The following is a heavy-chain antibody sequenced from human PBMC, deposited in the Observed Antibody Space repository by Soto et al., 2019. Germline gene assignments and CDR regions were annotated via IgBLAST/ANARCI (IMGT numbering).Heavy chain of an antibody. CDR2: INHSGST. V-gene: IGHV4-34*01. D-gene: IGHD3-10*01. CDR1: GGSFSGYY. J-gene: IGHJ5*02. CDR3: ARIRFGTRWFGHNGWFDP. Sequence: PSETLSLTCAVYGGSFSGYYWSWVRQPPGKGLEWIGEINHSGSTNYNPSLKSRVTISVDTSKNQFSLKLSSVTAADTAVYCCARIRFGTRWFGHNGWFDPWGQGTLVPVSS.